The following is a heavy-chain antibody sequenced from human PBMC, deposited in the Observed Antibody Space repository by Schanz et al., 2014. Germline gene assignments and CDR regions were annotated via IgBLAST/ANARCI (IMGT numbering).Heavy chain of an antibody. CDR2: IEFSGGTT. V-gene: IGHV3-23*01. CDR3: TKGLLPVSTLAGVFDV. J-gene: IGHJ3*01. CDR1: GFNFKAYA. D-gene: IGHD2-21*01. Sequence: EAQLLESGGGLVQPGGSLRLSCAASGFNFKAYAMSWVRQAPGKGLEWVSGIEFSGGTTYYADSVKGRFTISRDNSKNILTMQMSSLRAEDTSLYYCTKGLLPVSTLAGVFDVWGQGTMVTVSP.